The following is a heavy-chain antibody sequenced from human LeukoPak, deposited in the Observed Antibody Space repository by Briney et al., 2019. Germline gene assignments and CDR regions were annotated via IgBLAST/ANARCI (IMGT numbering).Heavy chain of an antibody. CDR1: GFTFSSYA. CDR3: AREDGYSGYGLIDY. D-gene: IGHD5-12*01. Sequence: PGGSLRLSCAASGFTFSSYAMHWVRQAPGKGLEYVSAISSNGGSTYYANSVKGRFTISRDNSKNTLYLQMGSLRAEDMAVYYCAREDGYSGYGLIDYWGQGTLVTVSS. V-gene: IGHV3-64*01. J-gene: IGHJ4*02. CDR2: ISSNGGST.